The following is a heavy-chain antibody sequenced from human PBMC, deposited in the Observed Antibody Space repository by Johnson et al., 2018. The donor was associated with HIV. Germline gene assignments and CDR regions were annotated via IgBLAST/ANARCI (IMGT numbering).Heavy chain of an antibody. J-gene: IGHJ3*02. V-gene: IGHV3-23*04. CDR2: ISGSGGST. Sequence: VQLVESGGGLVKPGGSLRLSCVGSGFTFSDHYMSWVRQAPGKGLEWVSAISGSGGSTYYADSVKGRFTISRDNSKNTLYLQMNSLRAEDTAVYYCATAARLFDAFDIWGQGTMVTVSS. D-gene: IGHD6-6*01. CDR1: GFTFSDHY. CDR3: ATAARLFDAFDI.